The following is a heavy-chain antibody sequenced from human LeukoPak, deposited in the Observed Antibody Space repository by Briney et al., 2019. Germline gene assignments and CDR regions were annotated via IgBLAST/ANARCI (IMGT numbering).Heavy chain of an antibody. CDR2: IYYSGTT. D-gene: IGHD2-8*02. V-gene: IGHV4-59*12. CDR1: GGSISSYY. J-gene: IGHJ3*02. Sequence: SETLSLTCTVSGGSISSYYWSWIRRPPGKGLEWIGYIYYSGTTNYNPSLKSRVTISVDASKNQFSLKLSSVTAADTAVYYCATNSRGVLDAFDIWGQGTVVAVSS. CDR3: ATNSRGVLDAFDI.